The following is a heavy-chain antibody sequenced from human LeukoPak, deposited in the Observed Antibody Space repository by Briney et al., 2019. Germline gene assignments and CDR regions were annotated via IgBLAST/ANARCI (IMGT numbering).Heavy chain of an antibody. CDR3: AKDYEYNSNTWYFH. CDR2: IIENGGET. J-gene: IGHJ4*02. CDR1: GFTVSSTD. D-gene: IGHD6-13*01. Sequence: HPGESLRLSCAASGFTVSSTDMSWVRQAPGKGLEWVSGIIENGGETYYADSVRGRFTISRDNSKNTLYLQMNSLRAEDTAVYYCAKDYEYNSNTWYFHWGRGTLVSVSS. V-gene: IGHV3-23*01.